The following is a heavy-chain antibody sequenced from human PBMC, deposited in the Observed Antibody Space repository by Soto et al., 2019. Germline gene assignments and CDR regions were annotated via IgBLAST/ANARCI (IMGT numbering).Heavy chain of an antibody. V-gene: IGHV3-30-3*01. D-gene: IGHD3-3*01. Sequence: GGSLRLSCAASGFTFSSYAMHWVRQAPGKGLEWVAVISYDGSNKYYADSVKGRFTISRDNSKNTLYLQMNSLRAEDTAVYYCARERITIFGVVRINYGMDVWGQGTTVTVSS. CDR3: ARERITIFGVVRINYGMDV. J-gene: IGHJ6*02. CDR1: GFTFSSYA. CDR2: ISYDGSNK.